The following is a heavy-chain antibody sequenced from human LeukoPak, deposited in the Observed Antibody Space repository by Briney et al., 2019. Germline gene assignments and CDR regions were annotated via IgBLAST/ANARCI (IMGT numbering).Heavy chain of an antibody. CDR3: AKEIMVRGVVTSYFDY. J-gene: IGHJ4*02. CDR2: IRFDGNNK. Sequence: PGGSLRLSCAVSGFTFSIYGVHWVRQAPGKGLEWVAFIRFDGNNKSYAQSVRGRFTISRDNSKNRLYLQMNSLRAEDTAVYYCAKEIMVRGVVTSYFDYWGQGTLVTVSS. D-gene: IGHD3-10*01. V-gene: IGHV3-30*02. CDR1: GFTFSIYG.